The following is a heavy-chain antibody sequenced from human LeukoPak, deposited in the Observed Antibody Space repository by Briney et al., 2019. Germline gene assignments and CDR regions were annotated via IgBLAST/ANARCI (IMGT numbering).Heavy chain of an antibody. D-gene: IGHD6-19*01. J-gene: IGHJ2*01. Sequence: PSETLSLTCTVSGDSISSYYWNWIPQFPGKTLEWSGYIYHTGNTNYNPSRRRRVSISVDTSRRQFSLMLNSVTAADTAVYYCARQPNEPAIAVPKRGPGNWYFDLWGRGTLITVSS. CDR3: ARQPNEPAIAVPKRGPGNWYFDL. V-gene: IGHV4-59*08. CDR2: IYHTGNT. CDR1: GDSISSYY.